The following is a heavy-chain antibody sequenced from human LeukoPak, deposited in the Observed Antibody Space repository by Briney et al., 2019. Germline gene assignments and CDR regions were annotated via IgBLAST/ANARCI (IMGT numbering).Heavy chain of an antibody. CDR2: ISGCGGRT. D-gene: IGHD2-15*01. J-gene: IGHJ1*01. CDR3: AKDYEVVATTTYFQH. V-gene: IGHV3-23*01. CDR1: GFTFSSYG. Sequence: PGGSLRLSCAASGFTFSSYGMSWVRQAPGKGLEWVSAISGCGGRTYYADSVKGRFTISRDNSKNTLYLQMNSLRAEDTAVYYCAKDYEVVATTTYFQHWGQGTLVTVSS.